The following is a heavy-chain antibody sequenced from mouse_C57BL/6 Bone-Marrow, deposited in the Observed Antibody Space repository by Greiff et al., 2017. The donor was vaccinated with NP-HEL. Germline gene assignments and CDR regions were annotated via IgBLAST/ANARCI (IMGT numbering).Heavy chain of an antibody. CDR1: GFTFTDYY. CDR3: ARAPYYAYAMDY. D-gene: IGHD1-1*02. Sequence: EVKVVESGGGLVQPGGSLSLSCAASGFTFTDYYMSWVRQPPGKALEWLGFIRNKANGYTTEYSASVKGRFTISRDNSQSILYLQMNALRAEDSATYYCARAPYYAYAMDYWGQGTSVTVSS. V-gene: IGHV7-3*01. J-gene: IGHJ4*01. CDR2: IRNKANGYTT.